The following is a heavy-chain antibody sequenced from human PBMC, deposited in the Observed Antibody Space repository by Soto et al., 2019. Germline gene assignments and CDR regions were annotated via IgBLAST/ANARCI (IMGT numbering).Heavy chain of an antibody. D-gene: IGHD5-18*01. J-gene: IGHJ4*02. CDR1: RGTFNRYA. V-gene: IGHV1-69*01. CDR3: ARQNRDTPMVPFDV. CDR2: LVPQFGTP. Sequence: QVQLVQSGAEVKKRGSSVKVSCLASRGTFNRYAINWVRQAPGHGIEWLGALVPQFGTPNYAQKFQDRVTIVADDSTNTTSMELRGLPSDDTAVYYCARQNRDTPMVPFDVWGQGTLVTVSS.